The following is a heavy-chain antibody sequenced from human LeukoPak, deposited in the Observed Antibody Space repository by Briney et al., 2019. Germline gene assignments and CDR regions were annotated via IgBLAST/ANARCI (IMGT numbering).Heavy chain of an antibody. J-gene: IGHJ4*02. D-gene: IGHD2-8*01. Sequence: PGGSLRLSCAASGFTFSSYGMHWVRQAPGKGLEWVAFIRSDGSNKYYADSVKGRFTISRDNSKNTLYLQMNSLRTGDTAVFYCAKDRHPNLSGTNCYHDYWGQGTLVTVSS. CDR1: GFTFSSYG. CDR3: AKDRHPNLSGTNCYHDY. CDR2: IRSDGSNK. V-gene: IGHV3-30*02.